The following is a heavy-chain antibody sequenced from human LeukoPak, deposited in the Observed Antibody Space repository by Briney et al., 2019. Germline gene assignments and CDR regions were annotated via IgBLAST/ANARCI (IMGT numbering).Heavy chain of an antibody. D-gene: IGHD6-13*01. J-gene: IGHJ6*03. Sequence: GASAKVSCKASGYTFTGYYMHWVRQAPGQGLEWMGRINPNSGGTNYAQKFQGRVTMTRDTSISTAYMELSRLRSDDTAVYYCARDGDWQQLGYYYYYYMDVWGKGTTVTVSS. CDR3: ARDGDWQQLGYYYYYYMDV. V-gene: IGHV1-2*06. CDR1: GYTFTGYY. CDR2: INPNSGGT.